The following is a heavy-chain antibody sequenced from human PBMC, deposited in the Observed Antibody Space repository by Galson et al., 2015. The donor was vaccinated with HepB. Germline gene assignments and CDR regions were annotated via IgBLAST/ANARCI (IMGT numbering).Heavy chain of an antibody. Sequence: SLRLSCAASGFTFSGSAMHWVRQASGKGLEWVGRIRSKANSYATAYAASVKGRFTISRDDSKNTAYLQMNSLKTEDTAVYYCARVVDSYYDSSGYPNDWFDPWGQGTLVTVSS. CDR2: IRSKANSYAT. D-gene: IGHD3-22*01. CDR3: ARVVDSYYDSSGYPNDWFDP. J-gene: IGHJ5*02. CDR1: GFTFSGSA. V-gene: IGHV3-73*01.